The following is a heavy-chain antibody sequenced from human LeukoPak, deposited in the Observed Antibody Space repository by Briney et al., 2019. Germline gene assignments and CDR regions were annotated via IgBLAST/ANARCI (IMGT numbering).Heavy chain of an antibody. CDR1: GFSFSNYE. J-gene: IGHJ4*02. CDR2: VGPGDDPI. D-gene: IGHD3-16*01. V-gene: IGHV3-48*03. Sequence: GGSLRLSCAASGFSFSNYEMNWVRQAPGRGLEWISFVGPGDDPIYYSDSVKGRFTISKDNSNNTLFLQMDSLRLEDTALYYCVRARAGGLDYWGQGTLVTVSS. CDR3: VRARAGGLDY.